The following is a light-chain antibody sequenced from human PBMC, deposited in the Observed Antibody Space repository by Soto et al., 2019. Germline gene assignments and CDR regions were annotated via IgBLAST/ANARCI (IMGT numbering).Light chain of an antibody. CDR2: VNSDGSH. J-gene: IGLJ2*01. V-gene: IGLV4-69*01. CDR1: SGHSSYA. Sequence: QPVLTQSPSASASLEASVNLTCTLSSGHSSYAIAWHQQQPEKGPRYLMKVNSDGSHSKGDGIPDRFSGSSSGAERYLTISSLQSEDEADYYCQTWGTGILVFGGGTKLTVL. CDR3: QTWGTGILV.